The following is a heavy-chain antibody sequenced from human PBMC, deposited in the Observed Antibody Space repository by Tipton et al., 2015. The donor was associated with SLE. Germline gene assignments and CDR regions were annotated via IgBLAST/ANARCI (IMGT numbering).Heavy chain of an antibody. Sequence: TLSLTCAVYGGSFSGYSWSWIRQPPGKGLEWIGEINHSGSTNYNPPLKSRVTISVDTSKNQLSLKLNSVTAADTAVYYCARGVLRPFDYWGQGTLVTVSS. J-gene: IGHJ4*02. CDR3: ARGVLRPFDY. CDR2: INHSGST. V-gene: IGHV4-34*01. CDR1: GGSFSGYS. D-gene: IGHD1-1*01.